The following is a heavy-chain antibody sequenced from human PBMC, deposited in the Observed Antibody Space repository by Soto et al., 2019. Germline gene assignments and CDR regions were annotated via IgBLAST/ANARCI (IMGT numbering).Heavy chain of an antibody. CDR3: ARHAYDFWSGHPNPRYYYGMDV. D-gene: IGHD3-3*01. J-gene: IGHJ6*02. CDR2: IYPGDSNT. Sequence: RGESLKISCKGSGYSFTTYWIGWARQMPGKGLEWMGIIYPGDSNTRYSPSLQGQVTISVDKSISTAYLQWSSLKATDTAMYYCARHAYDFWSGHPNPRYYYGMDVWGQGTTVTVSS. CDR1: GYSFTTYW. V-gene: IGHV5-51*01.